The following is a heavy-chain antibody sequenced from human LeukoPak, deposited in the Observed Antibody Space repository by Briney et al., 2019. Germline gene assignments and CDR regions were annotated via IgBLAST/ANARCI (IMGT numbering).Heavy chain of an antibody. D-gene: IGHD6-19*01. CDR3: AGGGQWLAFDS. V-gene: IGHV4-59*01. J-gene: IGHJ4*02. CDR2: IYHSGST. CDR1: GGSISSYY. Sequence: PSETLSLTCTVSGGSISSYYWSWIRQPPGKGLEWIGYIYHSGSTTYNPSLKRRITISVDTSKNQFSLKLSSVTAADTAVYYGAGGGQWLAFDSWGQGTLVTVSS.